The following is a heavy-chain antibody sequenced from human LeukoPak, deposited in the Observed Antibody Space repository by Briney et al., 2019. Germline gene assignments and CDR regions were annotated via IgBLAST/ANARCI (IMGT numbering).Heavy chain of an antibody. Sequence: ASVKVSCKASGNTFTGYYMHWVRQAPGQGLEWMGRINPNIGGTIYAQKFQGRVTMTRDTSISTAYMELSSLRSDDTAVYYCAGGYNSNWDNWFGPWGQGTLVTVSS. CDR2: INPNIGGT. V-gene: IGHV1-2*06. CDR1: GNTFTGYY. D-gene: IGHD2/OR15-2a*01. J-gene: IGHJ5*02. CDR3: AGGYNSNWDNWFGP.